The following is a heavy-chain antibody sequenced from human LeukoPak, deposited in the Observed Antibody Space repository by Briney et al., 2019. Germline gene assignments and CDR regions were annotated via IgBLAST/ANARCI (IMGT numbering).Heavy chain of an antibody. CDR3: ARGRLGSFYFDY. CDR2: ISYDGSNK. J-gene: IGHJ4*02. Sequence: GGSLRLSCAASGFTFSTYAVHWVRQAPGKGLEWVAVISYDGSNKHYADSVKGRFTISRDNSKNTLYLQMNSLRAEDTAVYYCARGRLGSFYFDYWGQGTLVTVSS. CDR1: GFTFSTYA. D-gene: IGHD1-14*01. V-gene: IGHV3-30*04.